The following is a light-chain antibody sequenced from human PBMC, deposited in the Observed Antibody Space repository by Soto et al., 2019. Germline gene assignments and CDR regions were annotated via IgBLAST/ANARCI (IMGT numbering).Light chain of an antibody. J-gene: IGLJ2*01. V-gene: IGLV1-40*01. CDR1: SSNIGAGYD. CDR2: GNS. Sequence: QSVLTQPPSVSGAPGQRVTTSCTGSSSNIGAGYDVHWYQQLPGTAPKLLIYGNSNRPSGVPDRFSGSKSGTSASLAITGAPGGGEAEYYRQSYCHRPSWFGVFGRGTQPPVL. CDR3: QSYCHRPSWFGV.